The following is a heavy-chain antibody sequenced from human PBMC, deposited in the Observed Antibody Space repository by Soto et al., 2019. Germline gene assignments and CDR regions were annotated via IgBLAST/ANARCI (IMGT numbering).Heavy chain of an antibody. V-gene: IGHV5-51*01. Sequence: PGESLKISCKGSGYSFTSYWIGWVRQMPGKGLEWMGIIYPGDSDTRYSPSFQGQVPISADKSIRTAYLQWSSLKASDTAMYYCASLGSSGSYYTDIGYFDYWGQGTLVTVSS. CDR3: ASLGSSGSYYTDIGYFDY. J-gene: IGHJ4*02. CDR1: GYSFTSYW. D-gene: IGHD3-22*01. CDR2: IYPGDSDT.